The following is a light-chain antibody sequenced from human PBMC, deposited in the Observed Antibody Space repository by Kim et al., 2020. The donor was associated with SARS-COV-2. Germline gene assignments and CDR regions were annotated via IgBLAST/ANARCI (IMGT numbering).Light chain of an antibody. Sequence: EIVLTQSPGTLSLSPGERVTLSCRASQSISTNVVWNQNKPGQSPRLLIYGASSRATGIPDRFSGSGSGTDFTLTITGLEPEDYAVYYCHQYAGAPWTLGQGTKVDIK. J-gene: IGKJ1*01. CDR3: HQYAGAPWT. CDR1: QSISTN. CDR2: GAS. V-gene: IGKV3-20*01.